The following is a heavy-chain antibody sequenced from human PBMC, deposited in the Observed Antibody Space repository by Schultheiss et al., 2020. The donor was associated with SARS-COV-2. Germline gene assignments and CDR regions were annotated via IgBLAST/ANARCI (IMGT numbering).Heavy chain of an antibody. V-gene: IGHV3-23*01. Sequence: GGSLRLSCATSGFTFSNSDMSWVRQAPGKGLEWVSGISGRGTDTDYTDSVKGRFTISRDNSKNTLSLQMNSLRAEDTAVYYCARVETVATFFDYWGQGTPVTVSS. CDR2: ISGRGTDT. CDR3: ARVETVATFFDY. CDR1: GFTFSNSD. J-gene: IGHJ4*02. D-gene: IGHD4-23*01.